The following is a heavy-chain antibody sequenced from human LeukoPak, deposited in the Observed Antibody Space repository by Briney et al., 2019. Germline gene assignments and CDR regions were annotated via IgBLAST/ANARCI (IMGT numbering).Heavy chain of an antibody. CDR1: GDSISSSGYY. J-gene: IGHJ4*02. CDR2: INHSGST. CDR3: ARGRLNYVTTSGSPTPNYFDY. Sequence: SETLSLTCTVSGDSISSSGYYWGWIRQPPGKGLEWIGEINHSGSTNYNPSLKSRVTISVDTSKNQFSLKLSSVTAADTAVYYCARGRLNYVTTSGSPTPNYFDYWGQGTLVTVSS. V-gene: IGHV4-39*07. D-gene: IGHD3-10*01.